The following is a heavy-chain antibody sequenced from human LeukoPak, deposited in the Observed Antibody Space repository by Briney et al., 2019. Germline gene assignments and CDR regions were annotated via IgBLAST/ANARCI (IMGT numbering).Heavy chain of an antibody. CDR3: AKDMQNSGYGVGIDY. CDR2: ISWNSGSI. Sequence: PGGSLRLSCAASGFTFDDYAMHWVRQAPGKGLEWVSSISWNSGSIGYADSVKGRFTISRDNAKNSLYLQMNSLRAEDTALYYCAKDMQNSGYGVGIDYWGQGTLVTVSS. V-gene: IGHV3-9*01. J-gene: IGHJ4*02. D-gene: IGHD5-12*01. CDR1: GFTFDDYA.